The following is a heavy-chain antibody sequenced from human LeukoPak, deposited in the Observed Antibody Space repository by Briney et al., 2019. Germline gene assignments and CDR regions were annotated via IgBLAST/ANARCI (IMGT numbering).Heavy chain of an antibody. J-gene: IGHJ4*02. Sequence: PGGPLTLSCAASGFTFRSYTMNWVRQAPGKGREWVSSISTSISYIYYADSVKGRFTISRDNAKNSLYLQMSSLRAEDTAVYYCTTRIAVATTDFDYWGQGTLVTVSS. CDR1: GFTFRSYT. CDR3: TTRIAVATTDFDY. CDR2: ISTSISYI. V-gene: IGHV3-21*01. D-gene: IGHD6-19*01.